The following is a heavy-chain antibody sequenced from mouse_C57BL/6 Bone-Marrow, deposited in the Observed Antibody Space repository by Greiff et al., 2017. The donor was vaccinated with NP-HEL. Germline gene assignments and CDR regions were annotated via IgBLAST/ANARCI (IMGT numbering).Heavy chain of an antibody. J-gene: IGHJ1*03. Sequence: VQLQHPGAELVRPGTSVKLSCKASGYTFTSYWMHWVKQRPGQGLEWIGVIDPSDSYTNYNQKFKGKATLTVDTSSSTAYMQLSSLTSEDSAVYYCARGGSSYGYWYFDVWGTGTTVTVSS. CDR1: GYTFTSYW. CDR3: ARGGSSYGYWYFDV. V-gene: IGHV1-59*01. D-gene: IGHD1-1*01. CDR2: IDPSDSYT.